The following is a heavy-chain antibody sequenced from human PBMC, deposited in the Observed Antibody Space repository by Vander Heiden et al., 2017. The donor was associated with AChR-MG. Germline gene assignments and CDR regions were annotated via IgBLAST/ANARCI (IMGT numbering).Heavy chain of an antibody. V-gene: IGHV4-38-2*01. Sequence: QVQLQESGPGLVKPSETLSLTCAVSGYSTSSDYYWGWIRQPPGKGLEWIGSIFHTGSTSYNPSLKSRVTISVDTSKNQVSLKLSSVTAADTAVYYCASVTRGLEYMDVWGKGTTVTVSS. D-gene: IGHD5-12*01. J-gene: IGHJ6*03. CDR2: IFHTGST. CDR1: GYSTSSDYY. CDR3: ASVTRGLEYMDV.